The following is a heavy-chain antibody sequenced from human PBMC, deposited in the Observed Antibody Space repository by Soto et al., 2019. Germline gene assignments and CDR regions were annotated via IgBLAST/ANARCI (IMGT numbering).Heavy chain of an antibody. Sequence: QVQLVQSGAEVRKPGSSVRVSCKASGGSFNRHTISWVRQAPGQGLEWVGGIIPIFGTANHAQKLQGRVTIIADESTSTVYMELSSLRSDDTAIYYCARGWGYDSTDYYYAYWGQGTLVIVSS. J-gene: IGHJ4*02. CDR2: IIPIFGTA. CDR1: GGSFNRHT. D-gene: IGHD3-22*01. CDR3: ARGWGYDSTDYYYAY. V-gene: IGHV1-69*01.